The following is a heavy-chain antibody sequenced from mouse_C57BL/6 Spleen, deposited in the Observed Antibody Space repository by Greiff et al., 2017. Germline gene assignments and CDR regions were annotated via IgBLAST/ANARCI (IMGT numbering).Heavy chain of an antibody. CDR2: ISYDGSN. J-gene: IGHJ4*01. CDR1: GYSITSGYY. V-gene: IGHV3-6*01. CDR3: ASCDYYAMDY. Sequence: ESGPGLVKPSQSLSLTCSVTGYSITSGYYWNWIRQFPGNKLEWMGYISYDGSNNYNPSLKNRISITRDTSKNQFFLKLNSVTTEDTATYYCASCDYYAMDYWGQGTSVTVSS.